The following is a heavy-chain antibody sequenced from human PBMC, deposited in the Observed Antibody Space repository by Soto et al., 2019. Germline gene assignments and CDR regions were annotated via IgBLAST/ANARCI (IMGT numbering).Heavy chain of an antibody. CDR1: GFTFSTYS. CDR2: ISSRSSTI. V-gene: IGHV3-21*01. CDR3: ARVVDYYAYYYYGMDV. J-gene: IGHJ6*02. Sequence: EVQLVESGGGLVKPGGSLRLSCAASGFTFSTYSMNWIRQAPGKGLEWVSSISSRSSTIYYAESVKGRFTITRDNTKNTLYLQMNRLRAEDTAVYYCARVVDYYAYYYYGMDVWGQGTTVTVSS. D-gene: IGHD3-10*01.